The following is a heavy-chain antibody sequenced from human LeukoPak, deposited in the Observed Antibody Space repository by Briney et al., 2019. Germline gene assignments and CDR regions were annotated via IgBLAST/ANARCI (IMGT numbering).Heavy chain of an antibody. CDR1: GYAFISYG. D-gene: IGHD3-22*01. CDR3: ARGGTMPRIGGAEDYYDSSGYFDY. CDR2: MNPNSGNT. V-gene: IGHV1-8*03. J-gene: IGHJ4*02. Sequence: GASVKVSCKASGYAFISYGINWVRQATGQGLEWMGWMNPNSGNTGYAQKFQGRVTITADESTSTAYMELSSLRSEDTAVYHCARGGTMPRIGGAEDYYDSSGYFDYWGQGTLVTVSS.